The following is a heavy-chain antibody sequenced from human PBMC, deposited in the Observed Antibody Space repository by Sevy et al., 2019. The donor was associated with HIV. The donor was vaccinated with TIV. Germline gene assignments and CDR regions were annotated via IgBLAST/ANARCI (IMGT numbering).Heavy chain of an antibody. CDR2: IRSKANSYAT. CDR3: TNWDSGSHDAFDI. V-gene: IGHV3-73*01. J-gene: IGHJ3*02. CDR1: GFTFSGSA. D-gene: IGHD6-19*01. Sequence: GGSLRLSCAASGFTFSGSAMHWVRQAPGKGLEWVGRIRSKANSYATAYAASVKGRFTISRDDSKNTAYLQMNSLKTEDTAVYYCTNWDSGSHDAFDIWGQGTMVTVSS.